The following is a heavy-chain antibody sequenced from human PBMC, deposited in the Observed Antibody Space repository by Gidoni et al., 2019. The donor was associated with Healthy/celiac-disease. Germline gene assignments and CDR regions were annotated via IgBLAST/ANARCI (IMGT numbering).Heavy chain of an antibody. CDR1: GFTFSSYA. CDR2: ISGSGGST. V-gene: IGHV3-23*01. J-gene: IGHJ4*02. CDR3: AKSQIVRFLEWLVAFDY. D-gene: IGHD3-3*01. Sequence: EVQLLESGGGLVQPGGSLRLSCAASGFTFSSYAMSWVRQAPGKGLEWVSAISGSGGSTYYADSVKGRFTISRDNSKNTLYLQMNSLRAEDTAVYYCAKSQIVRFLEWLVAFDYWGQGTLVTVSS.